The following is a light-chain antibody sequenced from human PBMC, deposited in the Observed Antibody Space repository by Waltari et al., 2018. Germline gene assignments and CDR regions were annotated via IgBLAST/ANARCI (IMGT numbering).Light chain of an antibody. V-gene: IGLV2-14*01. CDR2: GVT. CDR3: SSFTGTIWV. CDR1: SSDIDFADY. J-gene: IGLJ3*02. Sequence: QSALTQPASVSGSPGQSITIPCTGSSSDIDFADYVSWYQHLPGKAPKLMIYGVTNRPSGISNRFSGSKSDNTASLTISGLQADDEADYYCSSFTGTIWVFGGGTKLTVL.